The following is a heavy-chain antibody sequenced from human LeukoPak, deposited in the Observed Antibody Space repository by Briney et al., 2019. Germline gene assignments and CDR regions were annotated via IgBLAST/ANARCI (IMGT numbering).Heavy chain of an antibody. J-gene: IGHJ5*02. CDR1: GYSFTSYW. V-gene: IGHV5-51*01. CDR2: IYPGDSGT. CDR3: ARPVFVGSSGGWFDP. D-gene: IGHD6-19*01. Sequence: GESLKISCKSFGYSFTSYWIGRVRQIPGKGLEWMGIIYPGDSGTRYSPSFQGQVTISADKPISTAYLQWSSLKASDTAMYYCARPVFVGSSGGWFDPWGQGTLVTVSS.